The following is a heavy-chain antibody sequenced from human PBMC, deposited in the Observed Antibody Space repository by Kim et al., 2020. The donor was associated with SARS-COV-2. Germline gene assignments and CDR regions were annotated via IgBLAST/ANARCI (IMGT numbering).Heavy chain of an antibody. D-gene: IGHD5-18*01. CDR2: ISSSSSYI. V-gene: IGHV3-21*01. CDR1: GFTFSSYS. J-gene: IGHJ4*02. Sequence: GGSLRLSCAASGFTFSSYSMNWVRQAPGKGLEWVSSISSSSSYIYYADSVKGRFTISRDNAKNSLYLQMNSLRAEDTAVYYCARDQAAMVNFDYWGQGTLVTVSS. CDR3: ARDQAAMVNFDY.